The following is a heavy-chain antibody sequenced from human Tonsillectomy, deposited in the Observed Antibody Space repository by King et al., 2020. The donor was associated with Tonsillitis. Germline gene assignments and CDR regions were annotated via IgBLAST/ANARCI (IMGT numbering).Heavy chain of an antibody. V-gene: IGHV3-7*03. J-gene: IGHJ4*02. CDR1: GLTFSNYW. Sequence: VQLVESGGGLVQPGGALRLSCAASGLTFSNYWMSWVRQAPGKGLEWVANIKNDGGEKNYVDSLKGRFTISRDNAKNSLYLQMNSLGAEDTAVYYCARDRWLDYWGQGTLVTVSS. CDR2: IKNDGGEK. D-gene: IGHD5-12*01. CDR3: ARDRWLDY.